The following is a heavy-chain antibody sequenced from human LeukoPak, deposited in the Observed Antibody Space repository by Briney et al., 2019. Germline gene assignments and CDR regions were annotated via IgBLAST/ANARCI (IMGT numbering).Heavy chain of an antibody. CDR3: ARAPGYYDSSGYI. V-gene: IGHV3-64*02. CDR2: ISSNGGST. J-gene: IGHJ4*02. CDR1: GFTFSSYA. Sequence: GGSLRLSCAASGFTFSSYAMHWVRQAPGKGLEYVSAISSNGGSTYYADSVKGRFTISRDNSKNTLYLQMGSLRAEDMAVYYCARAPGYYDSSGYIWGQGTRVTVSS. D-gene: IGHD3-22*01.